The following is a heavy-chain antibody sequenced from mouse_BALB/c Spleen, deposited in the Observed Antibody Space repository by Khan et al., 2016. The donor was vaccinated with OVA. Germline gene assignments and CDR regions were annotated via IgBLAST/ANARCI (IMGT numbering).Heavy chain of an antibody. J-gene: IGHJ1*01. CDR2: ISYSGST. V-gene: IGHV3-2*02. D-gene: IGHD1-1*01. CDR3: ARRYYYGHWYFDV. CDR1: DYSITSDYA. Sequence: VQLKESGPGLVKPSQSLSLTCTVTDYSITSDYAWNWIRQFPGNKLEWMGYISYSGSTNYNPSLKSRISITRDTSRNQFFLQLNSVTTEDTATYYCARRYYYGHWYFDVWGAGTTVTVSS.